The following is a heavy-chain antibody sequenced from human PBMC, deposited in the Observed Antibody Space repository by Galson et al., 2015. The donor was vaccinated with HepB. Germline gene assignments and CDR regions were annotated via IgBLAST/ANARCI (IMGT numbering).Heavy chain of an antibody. CDR3: ARDSGYDSNQYDDWFDP. CDR2: ISWDGHSS. Sequence: SLRLSCAASGFAFHDYTMHWVRQAPGKTLEWVSLISWDGHSSYYAESVKGRFTVSRDNSKNSLYLQMTSLRIEDSAFYYCARDSGYDSNQYDDWFDPWGQGTLVTVTS. V-gene: IGHV3-43*01. D-gene: IGHD3-16*01. CDR1: GFAFHDYT. J-gene: IGHJ5*02.